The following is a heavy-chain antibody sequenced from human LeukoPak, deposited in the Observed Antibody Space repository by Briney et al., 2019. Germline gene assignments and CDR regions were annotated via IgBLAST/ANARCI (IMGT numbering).Heavy chain of an antibody. CDR3: ARDRVGVGGNGWEN. CDR2: MNPNSGNT. CDR1: GYTFSSYD. J-gene: IGHJ4*02. V-gene: IGHV1-8*01. D-gene: IGHD6-19*01. Sequence: ASVKVSCKASGYTFSSYDINWVRQATGQGLEWMGWMNPNSGNTGYVQKFQGRVIMTRDTSISTAYMELSSLTSEDTAVYFCARDRVGVGGNGWENWGQGTLVTVSS.